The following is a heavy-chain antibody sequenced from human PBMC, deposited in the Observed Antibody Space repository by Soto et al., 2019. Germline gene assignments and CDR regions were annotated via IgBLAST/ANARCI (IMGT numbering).Heavy chain of an antibody. CDR1: GDSISSGNW. V-gene: IGHV4-4*02. CDR3: TGYYYAPGNYQGNLAY. J-gene: IGHJ4*02. Sequence: SETLSLTCAVSGDSISSGNWWSWVRQPPGKGLEWIGEIYHSGSTNYNPSLKSRVTISVDKPKNQFSLKLSSVAAADTAVYYCTGYYYAPGNYQGNLAYWGQGNMVTVSS. D-gene: IGHD3-10*01. CDR2: IYHSGST.